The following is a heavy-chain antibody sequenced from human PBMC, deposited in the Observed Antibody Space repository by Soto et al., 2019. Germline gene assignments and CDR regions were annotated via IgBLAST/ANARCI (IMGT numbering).Heavy chain of an antibody. CDR1: GFTFSSYA. Sequence: GGSLRLPCAASGFTFSSYAMHWVRQAPVKGLEWVAFISYDGIKKEYADSVRGRFTISRDNSKNTLYLQMNSLRAEDTAVYYCVRRLVATISYYGMDVWGQGTTVTVSS. CDR2: ISYDGIKK. CDR3: VRRLVATISYYGMDV. V-gene: IGHV3-30-3*01. J-gene: IGHJ6*02. D-gene: IGHD5-12*01.